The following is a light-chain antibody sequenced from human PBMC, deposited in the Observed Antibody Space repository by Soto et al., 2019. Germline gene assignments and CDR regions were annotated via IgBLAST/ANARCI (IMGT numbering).Light chain of an antibody. J-gene: IGLJ1*01. V-gene: IGLV2-8*01. CDR1: SSDGGGYNY. CDR3: RSYAGSSNV. CDR2: EVN. Sequence: QSALAQPPSASGSPGQSVAISCTGTSSDGGGYNYVSWYQQHPGKAPKLMIYEVNKRPSGVPDRFFGSKSGNTASLTVSGLEAEDEADYYWRSYAGSSNVVGTGTKVTV.